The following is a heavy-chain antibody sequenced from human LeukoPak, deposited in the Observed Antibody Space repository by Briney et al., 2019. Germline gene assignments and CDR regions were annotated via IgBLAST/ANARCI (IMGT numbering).Heavy chain of an antibody. CDR1: GGSISSYY. D-gene: IGHD3-22*01. J-gene: IGHJ3*02. CDR3: AIGYSAPYYYDSSGYLAFDI. V-gene: IGHV4-59*01. CDR2: IYYSGST. Sequence: SETLSLTCTVSGGSISSYYWSWIRQTPGKGLEWVGYIYYSGSTNYNTSLKSRVTISVDTSKNQFSLKLSSVTAADTAVYYCAIGYSAPYYYDSSGYLAFDIWGQGTMVTVSS.